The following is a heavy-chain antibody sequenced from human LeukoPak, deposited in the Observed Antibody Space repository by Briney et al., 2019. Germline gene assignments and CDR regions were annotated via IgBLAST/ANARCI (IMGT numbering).Heavy chain of an antibody. CDR1: GGTFSDYA. CDR2: IIPIIGIA. Sequence: SVKVSCKASGGTFSDYAISWVRQAPGQGLEWMGRIIPIIGIANYAQKFQGRVTITADRSTSTAYMELSSLKSEDTAVYYCARDPLNYSYDSSGYQDPDAFDIWGQGQWSPSLQ. CDR3: ARDPLNYSYDSSGYQDPDAFDI. D-gene: IGHD3-22*01. V-gene: IGHV1-69*04. J-gene: IGHJ3*02.